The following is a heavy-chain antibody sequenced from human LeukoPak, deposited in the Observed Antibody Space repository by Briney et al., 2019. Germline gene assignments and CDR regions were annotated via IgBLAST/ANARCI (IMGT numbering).Heavy chain of an antibody. J-gene: IGHJ3*02. D-gene: IGHD6-19*01. V-gene: IGHV3-21*01. CDR1: GFTFSSYS. CDR3: ARDFIAVAGVDAFDI. CDR2: ISSSSSYI. Sequence: GGSLRLSCAASGFTFSSYSMNWVRQAPGKGLEWVSSISSSSSYIYYADSVKGRFTISRVNAKNSLYLQMNSLRAEDTAVYYCARDFIAVAGVDAFDIWGQGTMVTVSS.